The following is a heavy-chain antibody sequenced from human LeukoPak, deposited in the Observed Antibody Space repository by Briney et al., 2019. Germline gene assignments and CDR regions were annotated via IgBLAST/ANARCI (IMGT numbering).Heavy chain of an antibody. J-gene: IGHJ5*02. Sequence: SVKVSCKASGYTFTSYGISWVRQAPGQGLEWMGGIIPIFGTANYAQKFQGRVTITADESTSTAYMELSSLRSEDTAVYYCARDGGIAAAGTTDNWFDPWGQGTLVTVSS. CDR3: ARDGGIAAAGTTDNWFDP. D-gene: IGHD6-13*01. CDR1: GYTFTSYG. CDR2: IIPIFGTA. V-gene: IGHV1-69*13.